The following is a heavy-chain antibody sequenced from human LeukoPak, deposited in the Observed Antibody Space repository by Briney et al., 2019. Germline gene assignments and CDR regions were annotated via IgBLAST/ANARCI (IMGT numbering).Heavy chain of an antibody. J-gene: IGHJ4*02. V-gene: IGHV3-23*01. CDR3: ARGGVDYYGSGTYYLMYYFDY. CDR2: ISGSGGAT. D-gene: IGHD3-10*01. Sequence: GGSLRLSCAASGFTFSTYGMSWVRQAPGKGLEWVSGISGSGGATYYADSVKGRFTISRDDPHNTLYLQMNSLRAEDTAVYFCARGGVDYYGSGTYYLMYYFDYWGQGALVTVSS. CDR1: GFTFSTYG.